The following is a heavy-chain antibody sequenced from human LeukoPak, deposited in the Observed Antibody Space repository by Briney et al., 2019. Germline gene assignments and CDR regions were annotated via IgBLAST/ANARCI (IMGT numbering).Heavy chain of an antibody. CDR3: ATGPYYDILTGIYYYGMDV. Sequence: GGSLRLSCAASGFTFSDYYMSWIRQAPGKGLEWVSYISSSSSYTNYADSVKGRFTISRDNAKNSLYLQMNSLRAEDTAVYYCATGPYYDILTGIYYYGMDVWGQGTTVTVSS. V-gene: IGHV3-11*03. CDR2: ISSSSSYT. CDR1: GFTFSDYY. J-gene: IGHJ6*02. D-gene: IGHD3-9*01.